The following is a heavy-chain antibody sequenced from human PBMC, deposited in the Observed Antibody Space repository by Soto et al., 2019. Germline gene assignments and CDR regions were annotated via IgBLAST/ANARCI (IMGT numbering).Heavy chain of an antibody. V-gene: IGHV1-58*01. CDR2: IVAANGNT. D-gene: IGHD3-16*02. CDR3: AAEGDYVWGSYRFGY. J-gene: IGHJ4*02. Sequence: SVKVSCKTSGFTFGNSAVQWLRQARGQRPEWIGWIVAANGNTKYAQNFQERVTITRDTSTSTAYMELSSLRSDDTAVYYCAAEGDYVWGSYRFGYCGQGTVVNVSS. CDR1: GFTFGNSA.